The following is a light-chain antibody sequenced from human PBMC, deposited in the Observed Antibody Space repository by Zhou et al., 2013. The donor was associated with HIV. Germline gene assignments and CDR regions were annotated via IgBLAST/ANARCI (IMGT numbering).Light chain of an antibody. V-gene: IGKV1-27*01. CDR1: QDISTY. CDR3: QRTYNAPIFT. J-gene: IGKJ3*01. Sequence: IRVTQSPSSLSASTGDRVTITCRASQDISTYLAWYQQKPGKVPKLLIYAAYTLQSGVPSRFSGSGFGTDFTLTISSLQPEDVATYYGQRTYNAPIFTFGPGTKVDIK. CDR2: AAY.